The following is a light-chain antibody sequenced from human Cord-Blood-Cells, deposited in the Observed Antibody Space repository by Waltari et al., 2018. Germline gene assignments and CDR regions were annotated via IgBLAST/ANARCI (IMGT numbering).Light chain of an antibody. CDR3: QQYDNLPLT. Sequence: DIQMTQSPSSLSASVVDRVTITCQASQDISKYLNWYQQKPGKAPKLLIYDASNLETGVPSRFSGSGSGTDFTFTISSLQPEDIATYYCQQYDNLPLTFCGGTKVEIK. CDR1: QDISKY. CDR2: DAS. V-gene: IGKV1-33*01. J-gene: IGKJ4*01.